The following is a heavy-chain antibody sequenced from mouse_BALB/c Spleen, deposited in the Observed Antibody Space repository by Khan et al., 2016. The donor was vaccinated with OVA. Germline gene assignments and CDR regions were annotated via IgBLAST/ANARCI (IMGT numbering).Heavy chain of an antibody. V-gene: IGHV9-4*02. J-gene: IGHJ4*01. CDR1: GYTFTTAG. Sequence: QIQLVQSGPELKKPGETVRISCKASGYTFTTAGMQWVQKMPGKGLKWIGWINTHSGVPKYAEDFKGRFVFSLETSASTAYLQITNLKNEDTATYVCARGVAAFYRNDGGAVDSWGQGTSVTVSS. CDR3: ARGVAAFYRNDGGAVDS. D-gene: IGHD2-14*01. CDR2: INTHSGVP.